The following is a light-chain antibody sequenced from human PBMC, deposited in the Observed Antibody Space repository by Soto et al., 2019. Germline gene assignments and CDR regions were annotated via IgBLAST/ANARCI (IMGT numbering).Light chain of an antibody. V-gene: IGLV2-14*01. J-gene: IGLJ1*01. CDR2: EVS. CDR1: SSDVGGYNY. CDR3: SSYTSSSTPLD. Sequence: QSVLTQPASVSGSPGQSITISCTGTSSDVGGYNYVSWYQQHPGKAPKLMIYEVSNRPSGVSNRFSGSKSGNTASLTISGLQAEDEADYYCSSYTSSSTPLDFGTGTQLTVL.